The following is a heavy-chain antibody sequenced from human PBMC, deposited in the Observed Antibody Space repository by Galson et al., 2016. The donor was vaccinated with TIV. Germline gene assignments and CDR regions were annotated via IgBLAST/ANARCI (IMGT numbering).Heavy chain of an antibody. Sequence: SLRLSCAASGFTFSSYGMHWVRQAPGRGLEWVAFIRDDERNVYYADSARGRFTISRDNSESTLLLQMNSLRAEDTAVYFCARERLVVERAYYYFSGMDVWGQGTTVTVSS. CDR1: GFTFSSYG. CDR2: IRDDERNV. J-gene: IGHJ6*02. D-gene: IGHD2-2*01. V-gene: IGHV3-33*02. CDR3: ARERLVVERAYYYFSGMDV.